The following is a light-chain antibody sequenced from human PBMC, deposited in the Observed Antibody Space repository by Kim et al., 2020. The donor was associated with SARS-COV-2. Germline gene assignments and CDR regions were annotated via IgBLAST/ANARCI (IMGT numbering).Light chain of an antibody. Sequence: QSVLTQPPSASGTPGQTVTISCSGTYSNIGGNSVNWYQQFPGTTPKLLIYRNDQRPSGVPDRFSGSRSDTSASLAISGLRSADEADYYCTTWDDSLSGWVFGGGTQLTVL. CDR3: TTWDDSLSGWV. CDR2: RND. J-gene: IGLJ2*01. V-gene: IGLV1-47*01. CDR1: YSNIGGNS.